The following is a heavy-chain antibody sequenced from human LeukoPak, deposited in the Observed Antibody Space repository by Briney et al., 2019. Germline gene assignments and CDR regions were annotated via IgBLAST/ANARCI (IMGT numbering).Heavy chain of an antibody. D-gene: IGHD2-2*01. CDR3: ARGYCSRTSCEDFDY. V-gene: IGHV3-21*01. CDR1: GFTFSHYS. CDR2: ISASSSFI. Sequence: GGSLRLSCAASGFTFSHYSMNWVRQAPGKGLKWVSSISASSSFIYYADPLKGRFTISRDNAKNSLYLQMNSLRAEDTAVFYCARGYCSRTSCEDFDYWGQGTLVTVSS. J-gene: IGHJ4*02.